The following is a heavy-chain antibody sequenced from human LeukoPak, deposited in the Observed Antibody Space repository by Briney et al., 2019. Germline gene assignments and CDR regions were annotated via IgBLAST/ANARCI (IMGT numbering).Heavy chain of an antibody. J-gene: IGHJ2*01. V-gene: IGHV4-4*07. Sequence: SETLSLTCTVSGVSISSYYWSWIRQPAGKGLEWIGRIYTSGSTNYNPSLKSRVTMSVDTSKNQFSLKLSSVTAADTAVYYCARVGYSYGPSYWYFDLWGRGTLVTVSS. CDR1: GVSISSYY. CDR2: IYTSGST. D-gene: IGHD5-18*01. CDR3: ARVGYSYGPSYWYFDL.